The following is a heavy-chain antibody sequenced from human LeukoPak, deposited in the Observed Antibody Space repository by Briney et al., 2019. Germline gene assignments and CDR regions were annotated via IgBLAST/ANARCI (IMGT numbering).Heavy chain of an antibody. D-gene: IGHD6-13*01. CDR1: GGSISSYY. J-gene: IGHJ4*02. CDR2: IYYSGST. Sequence: SETLSLTCTVSGGSISSYYWSWIRQPPGKGLEWIGHIYYSGSTNYNPSLKSRVTISVDTSKNQFSLKLSSVTAADTAVYYCARESAAAGTDYWSQGTLVTVSS. CDR3: ARESAAAGTDY. V-gene: IGHV4-59*08.